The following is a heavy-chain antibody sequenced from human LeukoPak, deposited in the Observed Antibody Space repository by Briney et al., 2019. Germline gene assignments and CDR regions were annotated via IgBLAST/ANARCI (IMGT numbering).Heavy chain of an antibody. D-gene: IGHD2-21*01. CDR2: ISVSGDDT. V-gene: IGHV3-23*01. CDR1: GFSFNSYV. J-gene: IGHJ3*02. Sequence: GGSLRLSCVASGFSFNSYVMNWVRHTPGEGLEWVSSISVSGDDTFYADSVKGRFTTSRDNSKNTVYLQMNSLRAEDTAVYYCARSRGIPDAFDMWGLGTMVTVSS. CDR3: ARSRGIPDAFDM.